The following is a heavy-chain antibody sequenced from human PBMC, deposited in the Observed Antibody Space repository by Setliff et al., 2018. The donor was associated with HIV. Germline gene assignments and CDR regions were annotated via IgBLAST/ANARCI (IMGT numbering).Heavy chain of an antibody. CDR1: GYMFTSYG. CDR3: ARDMDYSNPDY. V-gene: IGHV1-18*01. D-gene: IGHD4-4*01. Sequence: ASVKVSCKASGYMFTSYGIGWVRQAPGQGLEWMAWISTYNGNTNHAPQFQGRVSVTTDTATSTVHMELRSLRSDDTAMYYCARDMDYSNPDYWGQGTLVTVSS. J-gene: IGHJ4*02. CDR2: ISTYNGNT.